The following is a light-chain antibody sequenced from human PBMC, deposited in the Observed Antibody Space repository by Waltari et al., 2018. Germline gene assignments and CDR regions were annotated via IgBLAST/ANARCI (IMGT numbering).Light chain of an antibody. V-gene: IGKV3-20*01. CDR2: GAS. J-gene: IGKJ4*01. CDR1: QSVGSSY. CDR3: QQFGSSPLT. Sequence: EILLTQSPGTLSLSPGERATLSCRASQSVGSSYLVWYQQKPGQAPWLLIYGASSRATGIPDRFSGSGSGTDFTLTISRLEPEDFAVYYCQQFGSSPLTFGGGTKVEIK.